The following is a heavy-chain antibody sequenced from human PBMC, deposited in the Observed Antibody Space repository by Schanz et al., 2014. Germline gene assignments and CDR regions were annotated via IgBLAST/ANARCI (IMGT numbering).Heavy chain of an antibody. CDR1: GGSISSSDW. J-gene: IGHJ5*02. CDR2: IYHSGST. CDR3: ARGGSVATIAPYTWFDP. V-gene: IGHV4-4*02. Sequence: QVQLQESGPGLVKPSGTLSLTCAVSGGSISSSDWWSWVRQPPGKGLEGIGEIYHSGSTNYNPSLKSRVTISVDKPKKQSSLKVTSMSAADTAVYYCARGGSVATIAPYTWFDPWGQGTLVTVSS. D-gene: IGHD5-12*01.